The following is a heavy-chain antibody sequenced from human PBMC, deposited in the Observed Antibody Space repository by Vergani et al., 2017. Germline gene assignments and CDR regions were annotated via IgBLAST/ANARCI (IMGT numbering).Heavy chain of an antibody. CDR1: GFTFDDYA. CDR3: ARRSGYSTGWIAD. Sequence: EVQLVESGGDVERPGGSLRLSCAASGFTFDDYAMSWVRQAPGKGLEWVSGINWNGGSTSYADSVKGRFTISRDNAKNSLYLQMNSLRVEDTALYYCARRSGYSTGWIADWSQGTLVTVSS. D-gene: IGHD6-19*01. CDR2: INWNGGST. V-gene: IGHV3-20*04. J-gene: IGHJ4*02.